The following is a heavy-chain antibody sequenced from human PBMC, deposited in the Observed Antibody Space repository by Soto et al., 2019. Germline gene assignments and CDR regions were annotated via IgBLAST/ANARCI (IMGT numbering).Heavy chain of an antibody. V-gene: IGHV4-61*08. Sequence: QVQLQESGPGLVKPSETLSLTCSVSGGSVSSGGYYWSWIRQPPGKGLEWIGCIDYSGSTDYNPSLKSRVTMSLDKSKNQFSLKLNSVTAADTAVYFCARAGSYRYFDYWGQGTLVTVSS. D-gene: IGHD3-10*01. CDR2: IDYSGST. J-gene: IGHJ4*02. CDR3: ARAGSYRYFDY. CDR1: GGSVSSGGYY.